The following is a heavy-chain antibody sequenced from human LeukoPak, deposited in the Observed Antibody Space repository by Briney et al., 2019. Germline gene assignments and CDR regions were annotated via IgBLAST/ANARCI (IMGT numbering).Heavy chain of an antibody. CDR2: INSDGTNT. V-gene: IGHV3-74*01. CDR1: GFTFSTYW. Sequence: GGSLRLSCAASGFTFSTYWMHWVRQAPGKGLVWVSRINSDGTNTGYADSVKGRFTISRDNAKNTVYLQMNSLRAEDTAVYYCVRDGGNYWFDPWGQGTLVTVSS. D-gene: IGHD4-23*01. J-gene: IGHJ5*02. CDR3: VRDGGNYWFDP.